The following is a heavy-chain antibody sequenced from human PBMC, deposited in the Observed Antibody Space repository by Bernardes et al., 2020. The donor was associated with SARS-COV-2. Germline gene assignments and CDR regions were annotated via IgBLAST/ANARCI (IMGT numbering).Heavy chain of an antibody. J-gene: IGHJ6*02. CDR3: TTDPNSRLNYDFWSGYSLGMDV. CDR1: GFTFSNAW. Sequence: GGSLRLSCAASGFTFSNAWMSWVRQAPGKGLEWVGRIKSKTDGGTTDYAAPVKGRFTISRDDSKNTLYLQMNSLKTEDTAVYYCTTDPNSRLNYDFWSGYSLGMDVWGQGTTVTVSS. D-gene: IGHD3-3*01. CDR2: IKSKTDGGTT. V-gene: IGHV3-15*01.